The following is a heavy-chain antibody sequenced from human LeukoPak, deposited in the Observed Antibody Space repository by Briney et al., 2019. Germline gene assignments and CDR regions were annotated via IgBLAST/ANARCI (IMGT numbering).Heavy chain of an antibody. CDR2: IKQDGSAK. CDR3: AKVGPKEWLEIIDY. V-gene: IGHV3-7*03. D-gene: IGHD6-19*01. Sequence: GGSLRLSCATSGFMFSNYWMTWVRQAPGKGLEWVANIKQDGSAKHYMDSVKGRFTISRDNSKNTLYLQMNSLRVEDTAIYYCAKVGPKEWLEIIDYWGQGTLVTASS. CDR1: GFMFSNYW. J-gene: IGHJ4*02.